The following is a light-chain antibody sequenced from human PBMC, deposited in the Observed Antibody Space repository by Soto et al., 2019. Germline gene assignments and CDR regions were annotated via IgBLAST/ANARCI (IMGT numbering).Light chain of an antibody. CDR1: RSVLYKSNNKNH. CDR2: WAS. V-gene: IGKV4-1*01. CDR3: QQYFDVPFT. Sequence: DIVMTQSPDSLAVSLGERATMNCKCSRSVLYKSNNKNHLAWYQQKPGQPPQLIIYWASTRESGVPERFSGSGSGTDFTLTLSSLEAEDVAFYWCQQYFDVPFTFGGGTKVEI. J-gene: IGKJ4*01.